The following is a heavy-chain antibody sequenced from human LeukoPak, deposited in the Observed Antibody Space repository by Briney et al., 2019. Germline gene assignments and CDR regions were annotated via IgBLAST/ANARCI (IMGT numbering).Heavy chain of an antibody. Sequence: TGGSLRLSCAASGFTFSSYAMHWVRQAPGKGLEWVAVISYDGSNKYYADSVKDRFTISRDNSKNTLYLQMNSLRAEDTAVYYCARVDGDYGPFDYWGQGTLVTVSS. CDR2: ISYDGSNK. CDR1: GFTFSSYA. V-gene: IGHV3-30*04. J-gene: IGHJ4*02. CDR3: ARVDGDYGPFDY. D-gene: IGHD4-17*01.